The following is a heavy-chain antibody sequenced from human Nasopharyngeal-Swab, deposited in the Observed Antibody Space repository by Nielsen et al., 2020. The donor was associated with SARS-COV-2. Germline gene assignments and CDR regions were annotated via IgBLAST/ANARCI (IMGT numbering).Heavy chain of an antibody. CDR3: ARDFYRNYYDSSGYLDYYYYGMDV. V-gene: IGHV1-18*01. Sequence: ASVKVSCQASGYTFTSYGISWVRQAPGQGLEWMGWISAYNVNTNYAQKLQGRVTMTTDTSTSTAYMELRSLRSDDTAVYYCARDFYRNYYDSSGYLDYYYYGMDVWGQGTTVTVSS. D-gene: IGHD3-22*01. CDR2: ISAYNVNT. J-gene: IGHJ6*02. CDR1: GYTFTSYG.